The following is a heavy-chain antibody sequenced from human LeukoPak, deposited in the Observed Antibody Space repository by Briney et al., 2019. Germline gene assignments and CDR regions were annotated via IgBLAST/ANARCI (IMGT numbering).Heavy chain of an antibody. CDR3: ARHLPKWGWDY. CDR1: GFTFSDYY. CDR2: ISGSSTHT. J-gene: IGHJ4*02. Sequence: GGSLRLSCAASGFTFSDYYMSWIRQAPGKGLEWVSYISGSSTHTNYADSVKGRFTISGDNAKNSLSRQVNSLRADDTAVYYCARHLPKWGWDYWGQGTLVTVSS. V-gene: IGHV3-11*06. D-gene: IGHD1-26*01.